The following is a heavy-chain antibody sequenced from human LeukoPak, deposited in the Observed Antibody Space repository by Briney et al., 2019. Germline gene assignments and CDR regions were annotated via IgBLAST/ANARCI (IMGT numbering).Heavy chain of an antibody. Sequence: PGGSLRLSCAASGFTVSSNYMSWVRQAPGKGLEWVSVIYSGGSTYYADSVKGRFTISRDNSENTLYLQMNSLRAEDTAVYYCARVLPSAAGTGREFDYWGQGTLVTVSS. CDR3: ARVLPSAAGTGREFDY. CDR1: GFTVSSNY. D-gene: IGHD6-13*01. J-gene: IGHJ4*02. CDR2: IYSGGST. V-gene: IGHV3-66*01.